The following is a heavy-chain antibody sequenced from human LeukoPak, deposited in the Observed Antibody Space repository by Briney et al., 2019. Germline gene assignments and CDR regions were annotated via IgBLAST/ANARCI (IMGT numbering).Heavy chain of an antibody. V-gene: IGHV4-39*07. CDR3: ARYYDFWSGFDY. Sequence: SETLSLTCTVSGVSISSSSYYWDWIRQPPGKGLEWIGSIYYSGSTNYNPSLKSRVTISVDTSKNQFSLKLSSVTAADTAVYYCARYYDFWSGFDYWGQGTLVTVSS. CDR2: IYYSGST. CDR1: GVSISSSSYY. J-gene: IGHJ4*02. D-gene: IGHD3-3*01.